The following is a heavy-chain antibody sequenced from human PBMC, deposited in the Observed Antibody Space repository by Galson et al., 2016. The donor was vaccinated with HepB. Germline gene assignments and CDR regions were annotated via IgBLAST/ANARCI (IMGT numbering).Heavy chain of an antibody. Sequence: SLRLSCAASGFSFSDYAMGWVRQAPGKGLEWVSGISGSGRSTYYADSVKGRFTISRDSSKDTLYLQMTSLRAEDTAVYYCAKDKDRFHDYVSYFAYWGQGTLVTGSA. CDR2: ISGSGRST. V-gene: IGHV3-23*01. J-gene: IGHJ4*02. CDR3: AKDKDRFHDYVSYFAY. CDR1: GFSFSDYA. D-gene: IGHD3-16*01.